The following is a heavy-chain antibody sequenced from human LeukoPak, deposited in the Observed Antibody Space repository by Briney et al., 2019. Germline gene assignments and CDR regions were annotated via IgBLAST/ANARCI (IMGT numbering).Heavy chain of an antibody. J-gene: IGHJ4*02. CDR3: ATWGYCNSGTCDPG. CDR1: GFTFSSYW. D-gene: IGHD2-15*01. CDR2: IKHDGSEK. V-gene: IGHV3-7*02. Sequence: PGGSLRLSCAASGFTFSSYWMSWVRQAPGKGLEWVANIKHDGSEKYYVDSVKGRFTISRDNAKNSLYLQMNSLRAEDTAVYYCATWGYCNSGTCDPGWGQGTLVTVSS.